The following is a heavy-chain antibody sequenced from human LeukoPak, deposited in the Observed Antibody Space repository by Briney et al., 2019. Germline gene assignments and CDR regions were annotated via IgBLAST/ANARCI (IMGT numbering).Heavy chain of an antibody. Sequence: GTSLRLSCAASGFTFRSYAMHWVRQAPGKGLEWVTVIWYDGSNKYYADSVKGRFTISRDNSKNTLYLQMNSLRAEDTAVYYCARSAGYCSSTSCYYYDYWGQGTLVTVSS. D-gene: IGHD2-2*01. CDR1: GFTFRSYA. CDR2: IWYDGSNK. V-gene: IGHV3-30*19. CDR3: ARSAGYCSSTSCYYYDY. J-gene: IGHJ4*02.